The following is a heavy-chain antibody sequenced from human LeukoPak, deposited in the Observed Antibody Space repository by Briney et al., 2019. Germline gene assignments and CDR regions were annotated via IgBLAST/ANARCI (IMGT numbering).Heavy chain of an antibody. Sequence: ASVKVSCKASGGTFSSYAISWVRQAPGQGLEWMGGIIPIFGTANYAQKFQGRVTITADKSTSTAYMELSSLRSEDTAVYYCARDRVLGYCSGGSCPNWFDPWGQGTLVTVSS. CDR2: IIPIFGTA. CDR1: GGTFSSYA. D-gene: IGHD2-15*01. J-gene: IGHJ5*02. CDR3: ARDRVLGYCSGGSCPNWFDP. V-gene: IGHV1-69*06.